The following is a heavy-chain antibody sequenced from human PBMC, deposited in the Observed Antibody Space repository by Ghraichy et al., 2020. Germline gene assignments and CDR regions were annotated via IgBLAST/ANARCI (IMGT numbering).Heavy chain of an antibody. D-gene: IGHD3-22*01. Sequence: SETLSLTCTVSGVSFGSSYYFWGWIRQPPGEGLEWIGSLSYGGNSYYNPSLKSRVTMSVDTSKNQFSLRLSSVTAADTAVYYCARSRGLMIVVWDWGQGTLVTVSS. J-gene: IGHJ4*02. CDR1: GVSFGSSYYF. CDR3: ARSRGLMIVVWD. CDR2: LSYGGNS. V-gene: IGHV4-39*01.